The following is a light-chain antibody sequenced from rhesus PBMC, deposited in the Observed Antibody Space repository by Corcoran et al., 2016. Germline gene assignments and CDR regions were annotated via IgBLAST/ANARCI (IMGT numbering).Light chain of an antibody. J-gene: IGKJ2*01. V-gene: IGKV1-94*01. CDR1: QGINKE. Sequence: DIQMTQSPPSLSAFVGDRVTVTCRASQGINKELRWYQQIPGKAPTLLISGASSLQTGVSSRFSGSGSGTDYTLTISSLQPEDVATYYCLQDDTTPYSFGQGTKVEIK. CDR3: LQDDTTPYS. CDR2: GAS.